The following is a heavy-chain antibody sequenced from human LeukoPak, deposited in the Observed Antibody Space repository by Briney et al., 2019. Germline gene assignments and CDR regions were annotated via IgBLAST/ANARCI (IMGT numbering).Heavy chain of an antibody. Sequence: SETLSLTCTVSGGSISSYYWSWIRQPPGKGLEWVAYIYSSGSTNYNPSLKSRVTISVDTSKNQFSLKLSSVTAADTAVYYCAREGLGNTAMVLDAFDIWGQGTMVTVSS. J-gene: IGHJ3*02. CDR3: AREGLGNTAMVLDAFDI. D-gene: IGHD5-18*01. V-gene: IGHV4-59*01. CDR1: GGSISSYY. CDR2: IYSSGST.